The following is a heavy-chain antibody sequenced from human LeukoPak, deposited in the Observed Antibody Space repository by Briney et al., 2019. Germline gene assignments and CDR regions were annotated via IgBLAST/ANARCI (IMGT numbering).Heavy chain of an antibody. CDR2: IYPGDSHT. V-gene: IGHV5-51*01. D-gene: IGHD3-10*01. J-gene: IGHJ4*02. Sequence: GESLKISCKASGYIFTNNWIGWVRQKPGKGLEWMGFIYPGDSHTRYDPTFEGQVTISADESTSTAYLHWSSLKASDTAMYYCARQTRDGSGSRGYSFDFWGQGALVTVSS. CDR1: GYIFTNNW. CDR3: ARQTRDGSGSRGYSFDF.